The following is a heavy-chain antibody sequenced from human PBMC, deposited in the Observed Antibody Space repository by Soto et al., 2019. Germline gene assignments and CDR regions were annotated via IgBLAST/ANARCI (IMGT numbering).Heavy chain of an antibody. Sequence: QVQLVQSGAEVKKPGSSVKVSCKASGGTFSSFAISWVRQAPGQGLEWMARIIPIFDTAHYAQKFQGRVTITADESTSTAYMELSSLRSEDTAVYYCVGYYYNTRGYYYDYWGQGTLVTVSS. J-gene: IGHJ4*02. CDR2: IIPIFDTA. D-gene: IGHD3-22*01. CDR3: VGYYYNTRGYYYDY. CDR1: GGTFSSFA. V-gene: IGHV1-69*18.